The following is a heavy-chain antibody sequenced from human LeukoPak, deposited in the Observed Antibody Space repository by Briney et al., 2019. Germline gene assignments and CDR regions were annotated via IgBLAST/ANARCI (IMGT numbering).Heavy chain of an antibody. D-gene: IGHD6-13*01. CDR1: GFTFSSYS. CDR2: ISSSSSYI. Sequence: GRSLRLSCAASGFTFSSYSKNWVRQAPGKGLEWVSSISSSSSYIYYADSVKGRFTISRDNAKNSLYLQMNSLRAEDTAVYYCARVRSWEFDYWGQGTLVTVSS. CDR3: ARVRSWEFDY. J-gene: IGHJ4*02. V-gene: IGHV3-21*01.